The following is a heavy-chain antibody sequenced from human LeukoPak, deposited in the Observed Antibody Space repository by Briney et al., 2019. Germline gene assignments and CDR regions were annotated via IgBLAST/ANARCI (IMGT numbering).Heavy chain of an antibody. V-gene: IGHV3-23*01. Sequence: GGSLRLSCAASGFTLSSYDMSWVRQAPGKGLEWVSAITSGGSTYYADSVKGRFAVSRDNSYNSLSLQMNSLRAEDTAVYYCARDGAYSGSYSDYWGQGTLVTVSS. CDR3: ARDGAYSGSYSDY. CDR2: ITSGGST. J-gene: IGHJ4*02. CDR1: GFTLSSYD. D-gene: IGHD1-26*01.